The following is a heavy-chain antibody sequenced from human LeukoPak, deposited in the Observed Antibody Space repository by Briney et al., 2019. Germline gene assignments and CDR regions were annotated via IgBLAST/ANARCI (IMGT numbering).Heavy chain of an antibody. V-gene: IGHV4-4*02. Sequence: NPSETLSLTCAVSGGSLSSNDWWSWVRQPPGKGLEWIGEIYHSGSANYNPPLKSRVTISVDKSKNQFSLKLSSVTAADTAVYYCANKRNTAPYYFDYWGQGTLVTVSS. CDR2: IYHSGSA. D-gene: IGHD5-18*01. CDR1: GGSLSSNDW. CDR3: ANKRNTAPYYFDY. J-gene: IGHJ4*02.